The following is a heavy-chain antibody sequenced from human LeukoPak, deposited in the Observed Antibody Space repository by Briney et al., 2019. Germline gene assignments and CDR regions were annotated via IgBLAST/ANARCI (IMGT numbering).Heavy chain of an antibody. D-gene: IGHD1-26*01. CDR3: AKEGAMSETSAFDH. V-gene: IGHV3-23*01. Sequence: PGGSLRLSCAASGFSFSDYAMSWVRQAPGKGLEWVSAIIGGGGSTFHADPVKGRFTISRGNFENTLYLQMNSLRVEDTAVYYCAKEGAMSETSAFDHWGQGTQVTVSS. J-gene: IGHJ4*02. CDR1: GFSFSDYA. CDR2: IIGGGGST.